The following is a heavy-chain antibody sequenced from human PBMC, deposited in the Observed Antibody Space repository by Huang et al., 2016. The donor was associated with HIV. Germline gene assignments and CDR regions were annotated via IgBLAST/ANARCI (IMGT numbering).Heavy chain of an antibody. J-gene: IGHJ4*02. CDR2: INSDGSST. D-gene: IGHD3-22*01. CDR1: GFSISSYW. V-gene: IGHV3-74*01. Sequence: EVQLVESGGGLVQPGGSLRLSCAASGFSISSYWLHWVRQAPGKGLVWASGINSDGSSTSYADSVKGRFTISRDNAKNTLYLQMNSLRAEDTAVYYCARDPRIQSWLNFFDYWGQGTLVSVSS. CDR3: ARDPRIQSWLNFFDY.